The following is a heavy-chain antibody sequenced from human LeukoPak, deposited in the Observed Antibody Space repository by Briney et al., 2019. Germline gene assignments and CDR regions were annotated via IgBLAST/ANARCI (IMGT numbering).Heavy chain of an antibody. V-gene: IGHV4-39*07. D-gene: IGHD5-18*01. CDR2: IYYSGST. Sequence: SETLSLTCTVSGGSISSSSYYWGWIRQPPGKGLEWIGSIYYSGSTYYNPSLKSRVTISVDTSKNQFSQKLSSVTAADTAVYYCARIYRGYIYGPYDYWGQGTLVTVSS. J-gene: IGHJ4*02. CDR3: ARIYRGYIYGPYDY. CDR1: GGSISSSSYY.